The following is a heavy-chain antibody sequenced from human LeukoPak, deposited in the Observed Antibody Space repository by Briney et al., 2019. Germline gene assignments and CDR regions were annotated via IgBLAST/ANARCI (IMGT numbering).Heavy chain of an antibody. V-gene: IGHV3-23*01. CDR3: AKDPNGDYVGAFDS. CDR2: ITRNSGTT. CDR1: GLTFSYYA. D-gene: IGHD4-17*01. Sequence: PGGSLRLSCAASGLTFSYYAMTWVRHAPGKGLEWVSSITRNSGTTSYSQSVKDLFTFYRDNSINTLYLQMNSLRAGDTAVYYCAKDPNGDYVGAFDSWGQGTLVTVSS. J-gene: IGHJ3*01.